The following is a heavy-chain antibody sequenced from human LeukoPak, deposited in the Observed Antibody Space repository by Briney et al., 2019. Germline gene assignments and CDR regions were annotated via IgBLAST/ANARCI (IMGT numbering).Heavy chain of an antibody. CDR2: IYHSGST. V-gene: IGHV4-31*03. CDR3: ARDALPFDY. J-gene: IGHJ4*02. CDR1: GGSISSSVYY. Sequence: SETLSLTCTVSGGSISSSVYYWGWIRQPPGKGLEWIGYIYHSGSTYYNPSLKSRVTISVDTSKNQFSLKLSSVTAADTAVYYCARDALPFDYWGQGTLVTVSS.